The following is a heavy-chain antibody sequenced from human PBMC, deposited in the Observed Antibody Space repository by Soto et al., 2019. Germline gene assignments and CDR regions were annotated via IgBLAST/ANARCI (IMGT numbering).Heavy chain of an antibody. CDR3: ARYYYDSSGYYHFDY. V-gene: IGHV1-18*01. Sequence: ASVKVSCKASGYTFTSYGISWVRQAPGQGLEWMGWISAYNGSTNYAQKLQGRVTMTTDTSTSTAYMELRSLRSDDTAVYYCARYYYDSSGYYHFDYWGQGTLVTVS. CDR1: GYTFTSYG. D-gene: IGHD3-22*01. CDR2: ISAYNGST. J-gene: IGHJ4*02.